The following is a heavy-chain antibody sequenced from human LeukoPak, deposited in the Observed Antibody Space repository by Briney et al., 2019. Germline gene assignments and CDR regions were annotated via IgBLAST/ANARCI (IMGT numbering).Heavy chain of an antibody. D-gene: IGHD3-3*01. Sequence: SETLSLTCTVSGGSISSGSYYWSWIRQSAGKGLEWIGRIYTSGSTNYNPSLKSRVTISVDTSKNQFSLKLSSVTAADTAVYYCARVGFHYDFRESVSWFDPWGQGTLVTVSS. V-gene: IGHV4-61*02. CDR3: ARVGFHYDFRESVSWFDP. CDR2: IYTSGST. J-gene: IGHJ5*02. CDR1: GGSISSGSYY.